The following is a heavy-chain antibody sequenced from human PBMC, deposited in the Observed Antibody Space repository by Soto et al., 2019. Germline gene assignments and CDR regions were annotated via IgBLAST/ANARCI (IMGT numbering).Heavy chain of an antibody. CDR2: ISYDGSNK. CDR3: ARDLTVTTFDY. J-gene: IGHJ4*02. Sequence: PGGSLRLSCAASGFTFSSYAMHWVRQAPGKGLEWVAVISYDGSNKYYADSVKGRFTISRDNSKNTLYLQMNSLRAEDTAVYYCARDLTVTTFDYWGQGTRGTVSS. CDR1: GFTFSSYA. D-gene: IGHD4-17*01. V-gene: IGHV3-30-3*01.